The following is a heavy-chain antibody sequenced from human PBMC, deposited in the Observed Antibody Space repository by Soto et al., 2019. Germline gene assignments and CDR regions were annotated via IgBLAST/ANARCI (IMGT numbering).Heavy chain of an antibody. Sequence: GGSLRLSCAASGFTFSSYGMHWVRQAPGKGLEWVAVIWYDGSNKYYADSVKGRFTISRDNSKNTLYLQMNSLRAEDTAVYYCARATVSCSSTSCYAFDYWGQGTLVTVSS. V-gene: IGHV3-33*01. CDR2: IWYDGSNK. J-gene: IGHJ4*02. D-gene: IGHD2-2*01. CDR3: ARATVSCSSTSCYAFDY. CDR1: GFTFSSYG.